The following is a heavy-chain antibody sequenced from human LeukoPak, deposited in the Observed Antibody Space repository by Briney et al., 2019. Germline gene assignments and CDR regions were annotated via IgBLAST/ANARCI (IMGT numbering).Heavy chain of an antibody. V-gene: IGHV4-59*08. CDR1: GGSISTYY. D-gene: IGHD6-19*01. CDR3: ARHRAGGAVADYFDY. J-gene: IGHJ4*02. CDR2: IYYSGST. Sequence: PSETLSLTCTVSGGSISTYYWNWIRQPPGKGLEWIGYIYYSGSTKYNPSLKSRVTMSVDTSKNQFSLKLSSVTAADTAVYYCARHRAGGAVADYFDYWGQGTLVTVSS.